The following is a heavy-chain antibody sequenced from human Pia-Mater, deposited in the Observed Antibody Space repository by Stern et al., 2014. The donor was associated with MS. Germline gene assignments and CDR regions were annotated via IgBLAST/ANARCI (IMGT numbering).Heavy chain of an antibody. CDR3: ARQVRD. Sequence: AQLVDSGPGLVKPSETLSLTCTVSGCTVSSGAFYWGWIRQPPGKGREGIGYTYYSGRNNYNPSLKSLVTMSVAAAKNQFSLRLSSVTAADTAMYYCARQVRDWGQGTLVTVSS. CDR2: TYYSGRN. CDR1: GCTVSSGAFY. V-gene: IGHV4-61*08. J-gene: IGHJ4*02.